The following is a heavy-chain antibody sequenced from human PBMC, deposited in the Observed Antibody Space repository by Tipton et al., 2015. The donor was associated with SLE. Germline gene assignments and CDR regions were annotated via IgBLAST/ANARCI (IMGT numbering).Heavy chain of an antibody. V-gene: IGHV4-61*08. J-gene: IGHJ5*02. Sequence: TLSLTCTVSGGSISSGGYYWSWIRQPPGKGLEWIGYIYYSGSTNYNPSLKSRVTISVDTSKNQFSLKLSSVTAADTAVYYCARDDRRWLQPSGWFDPWGQGTLVTVSS. D-gene: IGHD5-24*01. CDR2: IYYSGST. CDR1: GGSISSGGYY. CDR3: ARDDRRWLQPSGWFDP.